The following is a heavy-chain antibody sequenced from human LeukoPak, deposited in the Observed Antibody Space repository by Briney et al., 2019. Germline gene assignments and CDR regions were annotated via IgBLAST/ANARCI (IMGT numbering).Heavy chain of an antibody. Sequence: ASVKVSCKVSGYTLTELPMHWVRQAPGKGLGWMGGFDPEDGESIYAQKFQGRVTMTEDTSTDTAYMELSSLRSEDTAVYYCATTHVDSSGYRYWYFDLWGRGTLVTVSS. CDR3: ATTHVDSSGYRYWYFDL. CDR2: FDPEDGES. V-gene: IGHV1-24*01. CDR1: GYTLTELP. J-gene: IGHJ2*01. D-gene: IGHD3-22*01.